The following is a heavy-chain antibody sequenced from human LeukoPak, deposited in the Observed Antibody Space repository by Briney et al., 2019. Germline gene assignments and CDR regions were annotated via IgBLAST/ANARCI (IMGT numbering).Heavy chain of an antibody. D-gene: IGHD2-15*01. V-gene: IGHV4-39*07. Sequence: SETLSLTCTVSGGSISSSSYYWGWIRQPPGKGLEWIGSIYHSGSTNYNPSLKSRVTISVDKSKNQFSLKLSSVTAADTAVYYCARGQSYCFGGSCYSDYWGQGTLVTVSS. CDR2: IYHSGST. J-gene: IGHJ4*02. CDR1: GGSISSSSYY. CDR3: ARGQSYCFGGSCYSDY.